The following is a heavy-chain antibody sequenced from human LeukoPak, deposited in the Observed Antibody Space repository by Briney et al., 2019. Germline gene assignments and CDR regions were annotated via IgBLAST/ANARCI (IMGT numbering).Heavy chain of an antibody. Sequence: SETLSLTCTVSGGSISSGDYYWSWIRQPPGKGLEWIGYIYYSGITYYNPSLKSRVTISVATSKNQCSLKLSSVTAADTAVYYCAREEGYYYDSSGYPPWGQGTLVTVSS. D-gene: IGHD3-22*01. CDR3: AREEGYYYDSSGYPP. J-gene: IGHJ5*02. CDR1: GGSISSGDYY. V-gene: IGHV4-30-4*01. CDR2: IYYSGIT.